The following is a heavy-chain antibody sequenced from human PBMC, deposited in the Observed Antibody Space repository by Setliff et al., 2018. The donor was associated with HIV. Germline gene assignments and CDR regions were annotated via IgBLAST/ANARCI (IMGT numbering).Heavy chain of an antibody. D-gene: IGHD3-10*01. J-gene: IGHJ4*02. CDR1: GYAISSGYY. CDR3: ARELLRSWDGSENSYKPYYLDY. Sequence: PSETLSLTCAVSGYAISSGYYWGWIQRPPGKGLEWIGSIYARGSTYYNPSLKSRVTISVDTSKNQFSLKLSSVTAADTAVYYCARELLRSWDGSENSYKPYYLDYWGQGTLVTVSS. CDR2: IYARGST. V-gene: IGHV4-38-2*02.